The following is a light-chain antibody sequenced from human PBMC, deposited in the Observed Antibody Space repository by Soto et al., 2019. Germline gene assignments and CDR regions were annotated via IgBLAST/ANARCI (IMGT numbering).Light chain of an antibody. Sequence: EIVLTQSPATLSMSPGERATLSCRASQSVGSNLAWYQQQPGQAPRLLVYGASARATEIPARFGCSGSGTEFTLTISSLQSEDFAVYYCQQYNDWPLTFGGGTKVEIK. J-gene: IGKJ4*01. CDR3: QQYNDWPLT. V-gene: IGKV3-15*01. CDR2: GAS. CDR1: QSVGSN.